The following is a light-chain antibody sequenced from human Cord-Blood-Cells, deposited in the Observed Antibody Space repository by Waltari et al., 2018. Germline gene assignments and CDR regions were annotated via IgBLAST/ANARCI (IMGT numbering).Light chain of an antibody. J-gene: IGKJ1*01. CDR1: QGISSW. Sequence: DIQITPSPSSVSASVGDRGNITCRAGQGISSWLSWYQQKPGKAPKLLIYAASSLESGVPPRFSGSGSGTDFSLTISSLQPEDFANYYCQQANSFPPWTFGQGTKVEIK. CDR3: QQANSFPPWT. V-gene: IGKV1-12*01. CDR2: AAS.